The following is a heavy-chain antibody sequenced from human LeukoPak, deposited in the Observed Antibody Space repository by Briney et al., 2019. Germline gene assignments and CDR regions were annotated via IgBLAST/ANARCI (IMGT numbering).Heavy chain of an antibody. Sequence: TGGSLRLSCAASGFTVSDNYMSWVRQAPGKGLEWVSVLYSGGSTYYADSVKGRFTISRDNSKNTLFLQMNSLRAEDTAVYFCARTTDTAMVSHYYYMDVWGKGTTVTISS. CDR3: ARTTDTAMVSHYYYMDV. D-gene: IGHD5-18*01. V-gene: IGHV3-53*01. CDR1: GFTVSDNY. CDR2: LYSGGST. J-gene: IGHJ6*03.